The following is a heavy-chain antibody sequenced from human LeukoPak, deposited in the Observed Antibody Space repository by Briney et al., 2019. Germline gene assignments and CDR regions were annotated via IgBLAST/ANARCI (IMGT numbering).Heavy chain of an antibody. CDR3: AREGVGHYYYYYYMDV. V-gene: IGHV3-48*03. CDR2: ITTSGTNE. D-gene: IGHD2-8*01. J-gene: IGHJ6*03. Sequence: GGSLRHSCAASGFTFSSYEMNWVRQAPGKGLEWVAYITTSGTNEYYADSVKGRFTISRDNAKNSLYLQMNSLRAEDTAIYYCAREGVGHYYYYYYMDVWGKGTTVTISS. CDR1: GFTFSSYE.